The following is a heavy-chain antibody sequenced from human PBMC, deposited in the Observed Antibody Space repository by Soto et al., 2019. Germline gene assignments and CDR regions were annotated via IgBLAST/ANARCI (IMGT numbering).Heavy chain of an antibody. D-gene: IGHD6-6*01. CDR2: IYSGGST. CDR1: GFTVNNNY. V-gene: IGHV3-66*01. Sequence: GGSLRLSCAASGFTVNNNYMSWVRQAPGKGLEWVSVIYSGGSTYYADSVKGRVTISRDNSKNTLYLQMNSLRAEDTAVYYCARESIAAHHWFDPWGQGTLVSVSS. CDR3: ARESIAAHHWFDP. J-gene: IGHJ5*02.